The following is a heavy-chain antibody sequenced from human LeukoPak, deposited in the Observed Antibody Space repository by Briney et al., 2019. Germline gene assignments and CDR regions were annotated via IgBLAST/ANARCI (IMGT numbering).Heavy chain of an antibody. CDR2: IYYSGST. Sequence: SETLSLTCTVSGGSISSSSYYWGWIRQPPGKGLEWIGSIYYSGSTYYNPSLKSRVTISVDTCKNQFSLKLTSVTAADTAVYYCARLRALSYYDSSGNMYYFEYWGQGTLVTVSS. D-gene: IGHD3-22*01. V-gene: IGHV4-39*07. CDR3: ARLRALSYYDSSGNMYYFEY. J-gene: IGHJ4*02. CDR1: GGSISSSSYY.